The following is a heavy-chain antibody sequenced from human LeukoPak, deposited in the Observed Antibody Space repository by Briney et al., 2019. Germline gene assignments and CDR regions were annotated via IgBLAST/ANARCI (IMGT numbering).Heavy chain of an antibody. V-gene: IGHV4-59*01. CDR3: ARVRRPEVDILTGYYPDY. J-gene: IGHJ4*02. CDR1: GGSINSYY. Sequence: SETLSLTCTVSGGSINSYYWSWIRQPPGTGLEWIGYIHYSGSTNYNPSLNSRVTISVDTSKNQFSLKLSPVTAADTAVYCCARVRRPEVDILTGYYPDYWGQGTLVTVSS. D-gene: IGHD3-9*01. CDR2: IHYSGST.